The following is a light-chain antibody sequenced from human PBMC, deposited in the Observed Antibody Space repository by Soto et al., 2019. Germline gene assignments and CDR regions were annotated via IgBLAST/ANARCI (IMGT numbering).Light chain of an antibody. V-gene: IGKV1-5*01. CDR1: QSISNL. CDR3: QHFNRYSSWT. Sequence: DMQMTQSTSTLSASVGDRVTIACRASQSISNLLAWYQQRPGKAPQLLIYDASTLLRGVPSRFSGSGFGTEFTLTISSLQPDDFATYYCQHFNRYSSWTFGQGTKVAIK. J-gene: IGKJ1*01. CDR2: DAS.